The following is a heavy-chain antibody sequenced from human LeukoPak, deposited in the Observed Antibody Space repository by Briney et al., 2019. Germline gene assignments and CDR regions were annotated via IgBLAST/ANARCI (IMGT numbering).Heavy chain of an antibody. CDR1: GGSFSGYY. V-gene: IGHV4-34*01. CDR3: ARGLNYYYGSGSYYPYYYYYMDV. Sequence: SEPLSLTCAVYGGSFSGYYWSWIRQPPGKGLEWIGEINHSGSTNYNPSLKSRVTISVDTSKNQFSLKLSSVTAADTAVYYCARGLNYYYGSGSYYPYYYYYMDVWGKGTTVTVSS. D-gene: IGHD3-10*01. CDR2: INHSGST. J-gene: IGHJ6*03.